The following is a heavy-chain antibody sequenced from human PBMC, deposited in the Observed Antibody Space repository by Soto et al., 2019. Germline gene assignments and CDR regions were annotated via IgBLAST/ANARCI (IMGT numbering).Heavy chain of an antibody. CDR2: ISGSGGST. D-gene: IGHD6-13*01. V-gene: IGHV3-23*01. Sequence: GGSLRLSCVASGFTFSSYAMSWVRQAPGKGLEWVSAISGSGGSTYYADSVKGRFTISRDNSKNTLYLQMNSLRAEDTAVYYCAKDRLYSSSWYYFDYWGQGTLVTVSS. CDR3: AKDRLYSSSWYYFDY. J-gene: IGHJ4*02. CDR1: GFTFSSYA.